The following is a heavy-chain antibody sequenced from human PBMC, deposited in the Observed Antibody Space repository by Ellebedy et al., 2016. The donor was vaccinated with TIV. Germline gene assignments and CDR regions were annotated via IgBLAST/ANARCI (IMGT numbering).Heavy chain of an antibody. Sequence: GESLKISCAASGFTFSSYWMHWVRQAPGKGLVWVSRINSDGSSTSYADSVKGRFTISRDNAKNTLYLQMNSLRAEDTAVYYCARGDRAETTRLVDYWGQGTLVTVSS. J-gene: IGHJ4*02. CDR3: ARGDRAETTRLVDY. V-gene: IGHV3-74*01. D-gene: IGHD1-7*01. CDR1: GFTFSSYW. CDR2: INSDGSST.